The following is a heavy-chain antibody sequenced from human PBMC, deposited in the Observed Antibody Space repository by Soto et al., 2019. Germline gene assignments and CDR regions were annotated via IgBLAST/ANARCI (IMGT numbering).Heavy chain of an antibody. CDR3: ARHSLALRKNNWFDP. CDR2: IFYLGSS. J-gene: IGHJ5*02. Sequence: SDTLCLTGTVSRDFISISHVYLGWVRQPPGKGLEWIGSIFYLGSSYYNPSLKSRVTMSVDTSKNQFSLRLRSVTAADTALYFCARHSLALRKNNWFDPRGQGIMVTFSS. V-gene: IGHV4-39*01. CDR1: RDFISISHVY. D-gene: IGHD3-3*02.